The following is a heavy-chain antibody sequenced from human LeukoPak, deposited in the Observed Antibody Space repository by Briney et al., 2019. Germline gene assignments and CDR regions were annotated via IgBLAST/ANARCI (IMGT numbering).Heavy chain of an antibody. CDR2: MYISGST. V-gene: IGHV4-4*07. Sequence: PSETLSLTCTVSGVAITNYYWAWIRQPAGKGLEWIGRMYISGSTNYNPSLTSRVTISIDKTKNQFSLRLRSVTAADTAVYYCARDYLVGAPLDSWGQGTLVTVSS. D-gene: IGHD1-26*01. J-gene: IGHJ4*02. CDR1: GVAITNYY. CDR3: ARDYLVGAPLDS.